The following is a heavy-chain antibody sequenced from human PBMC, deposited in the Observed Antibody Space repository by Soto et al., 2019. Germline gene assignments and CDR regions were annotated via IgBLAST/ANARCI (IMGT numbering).Heavy chain of an antibody. V-gene: IGHV3-30*18. J-gene: IGHJ4*02. CDR2: ISYDGSNK. CDR1: GFTFSSYG. D-gene: IGHD1-26*01. Sequence: ESGGGVVQPGRSLRLSCAASGFTFSSYGMHWVRQAPGKGLEWVAVISYDGSNKYYADSVKGRFTISRDNSKNTLYLQMNSLRAEDTAVYYCAKERMGATPGDYWGQGTLVTVSS. CDR3: AKERMGATPGDY.